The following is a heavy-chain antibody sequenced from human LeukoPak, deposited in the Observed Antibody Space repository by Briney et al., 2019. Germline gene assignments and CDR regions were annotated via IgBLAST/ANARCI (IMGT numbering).Heavy chain of an antibody. CDR3: ARGMVVTARYYLDY. Sequence: SETLSLTCTVSGGSISSYYWSWIRQPPGKGLEWIGYIYYSGSTNYNPSLKSRVTISVDTSKNQFSLKLSSVTAADTAVYYCARGMVVTARYYLDYWGQGTLVTVSS. J-gene: IGHJ4*02. CDR2: IYYSGST. D-gene: IGHD2-21*02. CDR1: GGSISSYY. V-gene: IGHV4-59*01.